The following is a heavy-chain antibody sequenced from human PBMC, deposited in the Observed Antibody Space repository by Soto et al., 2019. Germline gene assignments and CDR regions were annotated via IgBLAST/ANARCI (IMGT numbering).Heavy chain of an antibody. V-gene: IGHV4-31*03. Sequence: SETLSLTCTVSGGSISSGGYYWSWIRQHPGKGLEWIGYIYYSGSTYYNPSLKSRVTISVDTSKNQFSLRLSSVTAADTAVYYCARASFNGYCSGGSCGNYFDYWGQGTLVTVSS. J-gene: IGHJ4*02. CDR1: GGSISSGGYY. CDR3: ARASFNGYCSGGSCGNYFDY. D-gene: IGHD2-15*01. CDR2: IYYSGST.